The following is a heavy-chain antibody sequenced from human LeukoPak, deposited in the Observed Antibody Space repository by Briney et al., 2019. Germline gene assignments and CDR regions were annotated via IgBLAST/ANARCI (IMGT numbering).Heavy chain of an antibody. CDR3: ARDPQWLQFYNWFDP. CDR1: GYTFTGYY. Sequence: ASVKVSCKASGYTFTGYYMHWVRQAPGQGLEWMGWINPNSGGTNYAQKFQGRVTMTRDTSIGTAYMELSRLRSDDTAVYYCARDPQWLQFYNWFDPWGQGTLVTVSS. V-gene: IGHV1-2*02. J-gene: IGHJ5*02. D-gene: IGHD5-12*01. CDR2: INPNSGGT.